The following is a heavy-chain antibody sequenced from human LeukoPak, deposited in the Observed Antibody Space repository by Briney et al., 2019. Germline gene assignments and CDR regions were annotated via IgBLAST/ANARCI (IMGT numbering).Heavy chain of an antibody. CDR2: IYPADSET. D-gene: IGHD1-20*01. J-gene: IGHJ5*02. CDR1: GYRLTASY. Sequence: GESLKISCKASGYRLTASYIGWVRQMPGQGLEWVGIIYPADSETYYSPSFQGRVTISVDKSISTAYLQWSSLKASDTATYYCARGITRYNWFDPWGQGTPVTVSS. V-gene: IGHV5-51*01. CDR3: ARGITRYNWFDP.